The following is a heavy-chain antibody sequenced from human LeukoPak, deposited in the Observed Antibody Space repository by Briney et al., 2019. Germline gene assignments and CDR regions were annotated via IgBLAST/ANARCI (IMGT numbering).Heavy chain of an antibody. V-gene: IGHV3-23*01. D-gene: IGHD5-12*01. CDR1: GFTFSTFA. CDR3: AKDLRPDGRYDFDH. CDR2: ITGSGSI. Sequence: PGGSLRLSCAAPGFTFSTFAMNWVRQAPGKGLDWVSVITGSGSISYADSVKGRFTISRGNSKNTVYLQMNSLRAEDTAVYYCAKDLRPDGRYDFDHWGQGTLVTVSS. J-gene: IGHJ4*02.